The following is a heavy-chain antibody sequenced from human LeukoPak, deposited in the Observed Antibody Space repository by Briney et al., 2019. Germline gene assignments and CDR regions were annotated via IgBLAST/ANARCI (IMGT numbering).Heavy chain of an antibody. J-gene: IGHJ4*02. Sequence: GGSLRLSCAASGFTFNNYGMSWVRQAPGKGLEWVSAISGGGYNTYYADSVKGRFTISRDNSQNTMYLQMNSLRTEDTGVYYWAIPDNSGSFDYWGQGTLVTVSS. V-gene: IGHV3-23*01. CDR3: AIPDNSGSFDY. D-gene: IGHD6-25*01. CDR2: ISGGGYNT. CDR1: GFTFNNYG.